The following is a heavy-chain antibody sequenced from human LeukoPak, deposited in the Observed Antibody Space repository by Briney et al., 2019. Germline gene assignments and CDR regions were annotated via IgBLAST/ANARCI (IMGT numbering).Heavy chain of an antibody. CDR2: ISAYNGNT. Sequence: ASVKVSCKASGYTFTSYGISWVRQAPGQGLQWMGWISAYNGNTNYAQKLQGRVTMTTDTSTSTAYMELRSLRSDDTAVYYCARDVATVTTLNWFDPWGQGTLVTVSS. D-gene: IGHD4-17*01. CDR1: GYTFTSYG. V-gene: IGHV1-18*04. CDR3: ARDVATVTTLNWFDP. J-gene: IGHJ5*02.